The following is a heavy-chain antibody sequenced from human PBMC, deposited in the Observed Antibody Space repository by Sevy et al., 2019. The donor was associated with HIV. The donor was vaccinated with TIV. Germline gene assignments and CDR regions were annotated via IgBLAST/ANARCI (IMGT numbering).Heavy chain of an antibody. V-gene: IGHV3-23*01. CDR2: ISGSGGST. CDR1: GFSGFTFSSFV. J-gene: IGHJ1*01. Sequence: GESLKISCAVSGFSGFTFSSFVISWVRQAPGKGLEWVSAISGSGGSTYYADSVKGRFTISRDNSKNTLDLEMNSLRAEDTAVYYCAKEDPGGFQHWSQGTLVTVSS. CDR3: AKEDPGGFQH. D-gene: IGHD3-10*01.